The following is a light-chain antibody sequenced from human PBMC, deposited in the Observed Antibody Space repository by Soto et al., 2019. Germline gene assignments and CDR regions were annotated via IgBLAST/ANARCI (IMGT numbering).Light chain of an antibody. CDR1: QSVGSSY. CDR2: GAS. V-gene: IGKV3-20*01. Sequence: EIVLTQSPRTLSLSPGERATLSCRASQSVGSSYLAWYQQKPGQAPRLLIYGASSRATGIPDRISGSGSGTDFTLTISRLEPEDFAMYYCHQFTETPHTFGQGTKVEI. J-gene: IGKJ1*01. CDR3: HQFTETPHT.